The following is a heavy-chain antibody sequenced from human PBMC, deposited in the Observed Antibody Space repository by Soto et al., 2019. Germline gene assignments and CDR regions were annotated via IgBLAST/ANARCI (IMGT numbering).Heavy chain of an antibody. Sequence: SGPTLVNPTQTLTLTCTFSGFSLSTSGMCVSWIRQPPGKALEWLARIDWDDDKYYSTSLKTRLTISKDTSKNQVVLTMTNMDPVDTATYYCARIFKGHSGYDLEVVDYWGQGTLVTVSS. CDR3: ARIFKGHSGYDLEVVDY. J-gene: IGHJ4*02. D-gene: IGHD5-12*01. CDR1: GFSLSTSGMC. CDR2: IDWDDDK. V-gene: IGHV2-70*11.